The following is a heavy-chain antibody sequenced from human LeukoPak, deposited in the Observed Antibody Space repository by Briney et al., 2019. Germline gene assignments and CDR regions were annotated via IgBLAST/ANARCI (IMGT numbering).Heavy chain of an antibody. CDR3: ARGTGTYFDY. Sequence: GGSLRLSCAASGFTFSSYAMTWVRQVTGKGLEWVSVIGTAGDTYYAGSVQGRFTISRENAKNSLYLQMNSLRAGDTAVYYCARGTGTYFDYWGQGTLVIVSS. D-gene: IGHD3/OR15-3a*01. V-gene: IGHV3-13*01. CDR2: IGTAGDT. CDR1: GFTFSSYA. J-gene: IGHJ4*02.